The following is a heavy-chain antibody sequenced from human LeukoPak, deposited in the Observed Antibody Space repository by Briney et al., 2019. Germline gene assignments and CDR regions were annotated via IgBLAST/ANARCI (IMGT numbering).Heavy chain of an antibody. CDR3: ARDANAFDI. J-gene: IGHJ3*02. V-gene: IGHV3-21*01. CDR2: ISSTSIYI. Sequence: GGSLRLSCAPSGFTFISYSMSWARQAPGKGLEWVSSISSTSIYIFYADSVKGRFTISRDNAKNSLYLQMNSLRAEDTAVYYCARDANAFDIWGQGTMVTVSS. CDR1: GFTFISYS.